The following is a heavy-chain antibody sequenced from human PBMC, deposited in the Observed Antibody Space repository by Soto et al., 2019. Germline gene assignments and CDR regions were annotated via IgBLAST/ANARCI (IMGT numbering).Heavy chain of an antibody. Sequence: ASVKVSCKASGYTFTSYDINWVRQATGQVLEWMGWMNPNSGNTGYAQKFQGRVTMTRNTSISTAYMELSSLRSEDTAVYYCARGLRPYYYGSGISLYWGQGTLVTVSS. V-gene: IGHV1-8*01. CDR1: GYTFTSYD. CDR2: MNPNSGNT. D-gene: IGHD3-10*01. J-gene: IGHJ4*02. CDR3: ARGLRPYYYGSGISLY.